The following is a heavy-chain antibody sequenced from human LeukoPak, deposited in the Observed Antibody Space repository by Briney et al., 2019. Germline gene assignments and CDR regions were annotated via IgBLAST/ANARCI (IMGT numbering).Heavy chain of an antibody. CDR1: GGSISSYY. D-gene: IGHD3-9*01. J-gene: IGHJ6*02. V-gene: IGHV4-34*01. CDR2: INHSGST. Sequence: SETLSLTCTVSGGSISSYYWSWIRQPPGKGLEWIGEINHSGSTNYNPSLKSRVTISVDTSKNQFSLKLSSVTAADTAVYYCARVWGEVLTGYHYYYYGMDVWGQGTTVIVSS. CDR3: ARVWGEVLTGYHYYYYGMDV.